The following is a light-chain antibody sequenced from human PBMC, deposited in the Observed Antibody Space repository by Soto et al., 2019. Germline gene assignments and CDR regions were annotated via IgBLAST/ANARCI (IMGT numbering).Light chain of an antibody. CDR1: SSDVGGYNY. Sequence: QSALTQPASVSGSPGQSITISCTGTSSDVGGYNYVSWYQQHPGKAPKLMIYEVSNRPSGVSNRFSGSKSGNTASLTISGLQAEDEPDYYCSSYTSSSTLVFGTGTKLTVL. V-gene: IGLV2-14*01. CDR3: SSYTSSSTLV. CDR2: EVS. J-gene: IGLJ1*01.